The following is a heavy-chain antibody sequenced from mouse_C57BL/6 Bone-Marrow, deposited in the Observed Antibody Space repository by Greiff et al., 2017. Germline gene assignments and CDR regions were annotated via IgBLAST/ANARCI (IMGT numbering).Heavy chain of an antibody. D-gene: IGHD2-3*01. J-gene: IGHJ3*01. V-gene: IGHV2-2*01. CDR1: GFSLTSYG. Sequence: QVQLQQSGPGLVQPSQSLSITCTVSGFSLTSYGVHWVRQSPGKGLEWLGVIWSGGSTDYNAAFISRLSISKDNSKSQVCLKLNSVHADDTAIYYCARGGYSFAYWGQGTLVTVAA. CDR2: IWSGGST. CDR3: ARGGYSFAY.